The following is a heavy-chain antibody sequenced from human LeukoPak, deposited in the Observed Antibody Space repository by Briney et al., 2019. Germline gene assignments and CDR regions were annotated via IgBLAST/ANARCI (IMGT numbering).Heavy chain of an antibody. CDR2: IIPIFGTA. V-gene: IGHV1-69*05. CDR1: GGTFSSYA. J-gene: IGHJ3*02. CDR3: ARTISVVITTSAFDI. D-gene: IGHD3-22*01. Sequence: SVKVSCKASGGTFSSYAISWVRQAPGQGLEWMGGIIPIFGTANYAQKFQGRVTITTDESTSTGYMELSSLRSEDTAVYYCARTISVVITTSAFDIWGQGTMVTVSS.